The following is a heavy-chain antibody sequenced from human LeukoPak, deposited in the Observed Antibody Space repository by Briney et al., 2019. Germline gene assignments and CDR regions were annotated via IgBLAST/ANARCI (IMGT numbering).Heavy chain of an antibody. V-gene: IGHV3-30*18. CDR2: ISYDGSNK. J-gene: IGHJ6*02. D-gene: IGHD6-13*01. Sequence: GGSLRLSCAASGFTFSSYGMHWVRQAPGKGLEWVAVISYDGSNKYYADSVKGRFTISRDNSKNTLYLQMNSLRAEDTAVYYCANLAAAGTYYCYGMDVWGQGTTVTVSS. CDR3: ANLAAAGTYYCYGMDV. CDR1: GFTFSSYG.